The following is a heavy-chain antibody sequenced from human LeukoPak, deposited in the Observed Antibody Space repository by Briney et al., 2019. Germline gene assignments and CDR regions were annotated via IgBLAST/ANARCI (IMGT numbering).Heavy chain of an antibody. D-gene: IGHD1-26*01. V-gene: IGHV4-34*01. Sequence: GSLRLSCAASGFTFSSYEMNWVRQPPGKGLEWIGEINHSGSTNYNPSLKSRVTISVDTSKNQFSLKLSSVTAADTAVYYCARAVGAFDYWGQGTLVTVSS. J-gene: IGHJ4*02. CDR2: INHSGST. CDR1: GFTFSSYE. CDR3: ARAVGAFDY.